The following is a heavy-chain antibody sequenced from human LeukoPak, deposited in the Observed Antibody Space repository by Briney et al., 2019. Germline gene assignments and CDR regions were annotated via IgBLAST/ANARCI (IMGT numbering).Heavy chain of an antibody. Sequence: ASVKVSCKASGYTFTGYAMNWVRQAPGQGLEWMGWINTNTGNPTYAQGFTGRFVFSLDTSVSTAYLQISSLKAEDTAVYYCARCSNYDFWSGYYFWFDPWGQGTLVTVSS. CDR1: GYTFTGYA. CDR3: ARCSNYDFWSGYYFWFDP. V-gene: IGHV7-4-1*02. CDR2: INTNTGNP. D-gene: IGHD3-3*01. J-gene: IGHJ5*02.